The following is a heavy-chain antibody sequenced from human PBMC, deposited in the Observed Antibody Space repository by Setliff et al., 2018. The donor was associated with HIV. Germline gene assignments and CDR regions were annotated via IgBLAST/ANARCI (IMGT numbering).Heavy chain of an antibody. CDR1: GGSFSGHF. CDR2: INPSGDT. Sequence: SETLSLTCALYGGSFSGHFWNWIRQPPNKGLEWIGEINPSGDTNYNPSLRDRVAISLDASKNQFSLNLTSLTDADTSVYYCARTTMGLLDSWGPGILVTVSS. D-gene: IGHD3-10*01. V-gene: IGHV4-34*01. CDR3: ARTTMGLLDS. J-gene: IGHJ5*01.